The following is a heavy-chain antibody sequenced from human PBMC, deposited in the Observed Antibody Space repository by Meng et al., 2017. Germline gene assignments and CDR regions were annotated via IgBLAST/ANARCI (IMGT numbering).Heavy chain of an antibody. Sequence: GQLGQSGAEVKKPGSSVKVSCKASGGTFSSYAMSWVRQAPGKGLEWVSAISGSGGSTYYADSVKGRFTISGDNSKNTLYLQMNSLRAEDTAVYYCAKDEITMVRGYSQYYFDYWGQGTLVTVSS. V-gene: IGHV3-23*04. CDR3: AKDEITMVRGYSQYYFDY. D-gene: IGHD3-10*01. CDR2: ISGSGGST. CDR1: GGTFSSYA. J-gene: IGHJ4*02.